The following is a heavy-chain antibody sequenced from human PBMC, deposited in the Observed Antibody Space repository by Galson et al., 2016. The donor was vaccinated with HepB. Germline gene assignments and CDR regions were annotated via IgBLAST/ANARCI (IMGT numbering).Heavy chain of an antibody. J-gene: IGHJ4*02. D-gene: IGHD3-22*01. CDR3: ARDYYDGSCRYMDY. V-gene: IGHV3-72*01. CDR2: SRDKAHSFTT. Sequence: SLRLSCAASGFTVSDTYIDWVRQAPGKGLEWVGRSRDKAHSFTTEYAASVKGRFAISRDDSENSLYLQVNSLKTEDTAVYYCARDYYDGSCRYMDYWGRGTLVTVSS. CDR1: GFTVSDTY.